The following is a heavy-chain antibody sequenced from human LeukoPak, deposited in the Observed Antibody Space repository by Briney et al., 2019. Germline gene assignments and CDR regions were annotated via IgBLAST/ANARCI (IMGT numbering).Heavy chain of an antibody. D-gene: IGHD1-26*01. V-gene: IGHV1-2*02. CDR1: GYTFTGYY. J-gene: IGHJ4*02. CDR3: ATTMVGIVGATFDY. Sequence: VASVKVSCKASGYTFTGYYMHWMRQAPGQGLEWMGWINPNSGDTNYAQKFQGRVTMTRDTSITTAYMELSSLRSEDTAVYYCATTMVGIVGATFDYWGQGTLVTVSS. CDR2: INPNSGDT.